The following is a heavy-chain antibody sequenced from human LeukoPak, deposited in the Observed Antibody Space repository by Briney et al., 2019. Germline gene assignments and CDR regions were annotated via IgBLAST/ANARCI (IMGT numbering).Heavy chain of an antibody. CDR2: IYPDGSEK. V-gene: IGHV3-7*01. CDR3: ARIYYFGDNNWRYFDN. J-gene: IGHJ4*02. CDR1: GFTFNSYW. Sequence: GGSLRLSCAASGFTFNSYWMSWVRQAPGKGLEGVANIYPDGSEKQCGDSVKGRFTTSRDNAKNSLYLQMNSLRAEDTAIYYCARIYYFGDNNWRYFDNWGQGTLVTVSS. D-gene: IGHD3-10*01.